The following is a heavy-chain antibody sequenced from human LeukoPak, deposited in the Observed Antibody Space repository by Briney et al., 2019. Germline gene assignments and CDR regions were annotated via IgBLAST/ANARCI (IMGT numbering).Heavy chain of an antibody. CDR3: ARAQDYCSGSTCYGDFQY. CDR1: GFTVSSNY. Sequence: PGGSLRLSCAASGFTVSSNYMSWVRQAPGKGLEWVSATYSGGRTYFPGSVKGRFTISSDNSKNTLYLQMTSLKAEDTAIYYCARAQDYCSGSTCYGDFQYWGQGTLVTVSS. V-gene: IGHV3-53*01. D-gene: IGHD2-15*01. CDR2: TYSGGRT. J-gene: IGHJ1*01.